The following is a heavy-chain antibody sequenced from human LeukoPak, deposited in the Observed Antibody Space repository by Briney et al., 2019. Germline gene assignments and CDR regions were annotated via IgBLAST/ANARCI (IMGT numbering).Heavy chain of an antibody. CDR3: ARSGFYYYYGMDV. Sequence: SETLSLTCAVYGGSFSGYYWSWIRQPPGKWLEWIGEINHSGSTNYNPSLKSRVTISVDTSKNQFSLKLSSVTAADTAVYYCARSGFYYYYGMDVWGQGTTVTVSS. J-gene: IGHJ6*02. CDR1: GGSFSGYY. D-gene: IGHD6-25*01. V-gene: IGHV4-34*01. CDR2: INHSGST.